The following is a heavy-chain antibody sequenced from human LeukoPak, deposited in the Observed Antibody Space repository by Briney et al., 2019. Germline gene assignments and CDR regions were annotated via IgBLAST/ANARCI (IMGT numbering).Heavy chain of an antibody. CDR3: ARDRGELLSFDY. CDR2: IYHSGST. J-gene: IGHJ4*02. Sequence: PSQTLSLTCTVSGGSISSGGYYWSWIRQPPGKGLEWIGYIYHSGSTYYNPSLKSRVTISVDRSKNQFSLKLSSVTAADTAVYYCARDRGELLSFDYWGQGTLVTVSS. V-gene: IGHV4-30-2*01. CDR1: GGSISSGGYY. D-gene: IGHD1-26*01.